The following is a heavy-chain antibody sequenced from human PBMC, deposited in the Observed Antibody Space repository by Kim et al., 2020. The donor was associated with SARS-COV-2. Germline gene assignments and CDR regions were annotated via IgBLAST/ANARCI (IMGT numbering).Heavy chain of an antibody. Sequence: GGSLRLSCAASGFTVSSNYMSWVRQAPGKGLEWVSVIYSGGSTYYADSVKGRFTISRDNSKNTLYLQMNRLRAEDTAVYYCARYSSGWDWYFDLWGRGTL. V-gene: IGHV3-66*01. J-gene: IGHJ2*01. D-gene: IGHD6-19*01. CDR1: GFTVSSNY. CDR3: ARYSSGWDWYFDL. CDR2: IYSGGST.